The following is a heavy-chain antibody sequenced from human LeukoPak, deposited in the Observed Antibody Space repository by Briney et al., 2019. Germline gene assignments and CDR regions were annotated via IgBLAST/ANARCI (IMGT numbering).Heavy chain of an antibody. CDR2: IIPGNGNT. V-gene: IGHV1-3*01. CDR3: ATRIEAVGS. CDR1: GYTFSSYA. Sequence: ASVKVSCKASGYTFSSYAMRWVRQAPGQRLEWMGWIIPGNGNTKYSQKFQGRVTITRDTSASTAYMELSSLRSEDTAVYYCATRIEAVGSWGQGTLVTVSS. D-gene: IGHD6-13*01. J-gene: IGHJ4*02.